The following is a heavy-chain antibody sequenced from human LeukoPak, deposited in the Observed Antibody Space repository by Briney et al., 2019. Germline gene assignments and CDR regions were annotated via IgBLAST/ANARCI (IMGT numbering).Heavy chain of an antibody. CDR2: ISGDGVST. V-gene: IGHV3-43*02. CDR1: GLXIADFA. Sequence: PGGSLRLSCVASGLXIADFAMHWVRQAPGKGLEWVSLISGDGVSTFYADSVKGRFSISRDNSKNSLYLEMNSLRTEDAAMYYCAKESGKFDYWGQGTLVAVSS. CDR3: AKESGKFDY. J-gene: IGHJ4*02.